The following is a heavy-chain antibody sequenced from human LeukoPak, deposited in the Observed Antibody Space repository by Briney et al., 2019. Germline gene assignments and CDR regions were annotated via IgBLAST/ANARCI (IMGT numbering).Heavy chain of an antibody. CDR2: MSTSSSYI. Sequence: PGGSLRLSCAASGFNFRGYNMHWVRQAPGKELEWVSSMSTSSSYIYYADTIKGRFTISRDDARSLLYLQMDSLRAEDTAVYYCVRDFAFGFCNTTTCRYPFDAWGQGTLVTVSS. CDR1: GFNFRGYN. D-gene: IGHD3-16*01. V-gene: IGHV3-21*06. CDR3: VRDFAFGFCNTTTCRYPFDA. J-gene: IGHJ4*02.